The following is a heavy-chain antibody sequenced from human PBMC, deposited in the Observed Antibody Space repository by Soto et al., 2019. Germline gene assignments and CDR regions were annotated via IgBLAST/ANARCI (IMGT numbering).Heavy chain of an antibody. CDR3: ARVGAAAGPYYFDY. V-gene: IGHV1-3*01. CDR1: GYTFTSYA. CDR2: INAGNGNT. Sequence: ASVKVSCKASGYTFTSYAMHWVRQAPGQRLEWMGWINAGNGNTKYSQKFQGRVTITRDTSASTAYMELSSLRSEDTPVYYCARVGAAAGPYYFDYWGQGTLVTVSS. D-gene: IGHD6-13*01. J-gene: IGHJ4*02.